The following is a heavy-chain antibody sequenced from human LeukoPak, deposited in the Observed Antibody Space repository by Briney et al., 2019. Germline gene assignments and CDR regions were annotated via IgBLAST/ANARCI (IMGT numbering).Heavy chain of an antibody. V-gene: IGHV3-53*01. CDR1: GFIVSDSY. Sequence: PGGSLRLSCAASGFIVSDSYMSWVRQAPGKGLEWVSVFYSGGSTKYADSVKGRFTISRDDFKNTLYLQMNSLRAEDTAVYYCARSDYNDYRGLGFWGQGTLVTVSS. CDR3: ARSDYNDYRGLGF. J-gene: IGHJ4*02. D-gene: IGHD4-11*01. CDR2: FYSGGST.